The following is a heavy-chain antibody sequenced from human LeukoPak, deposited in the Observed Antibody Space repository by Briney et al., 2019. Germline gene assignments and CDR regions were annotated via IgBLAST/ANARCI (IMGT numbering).Heavy chain of an antibody. Sequence: SQTLSLTCAISGDSVSSNSAAWNWIRQSPSRGLEWLGRTYYRSKWYNDYAVSVKSRTTINPDTSKNQFSLQLNSVTPEDTAVYYCARGGWELTYYYYGMDVWGQGTTVTVSS. D-gene: IGHD1-26*01. CDR3: ARGGWELTYYYYGMDV. CDR1: GDSVSSNSAA. CDR2: TYYRSKWYN. J-gene: IGHJ6*02. V-gene: IGHV6-1*01.